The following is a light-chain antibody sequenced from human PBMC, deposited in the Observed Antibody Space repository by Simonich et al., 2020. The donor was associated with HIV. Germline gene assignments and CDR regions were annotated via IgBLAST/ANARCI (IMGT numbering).Light chain of an antibody. CDR2: DVS. CDR3: CSYAGSTTFV. J-gene: IGLJ3*02. Sequence: QSALTQPASVSGSPGQSITISCTGTSSDVGAYNYVSWYQQHPGKAPKLMIYDVSKRPSGVSHRFSGSKSGNTASLTISGLQPEDEADYYCCSYAGSTTFVFGGGTKLTVL. CDR1: SSDVGAYNY. V-gene: IGLV2-23*02.